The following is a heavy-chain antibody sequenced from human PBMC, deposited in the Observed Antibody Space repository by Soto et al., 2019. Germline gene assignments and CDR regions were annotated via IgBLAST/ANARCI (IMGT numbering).Heavy chain of an antibody. V-gene: IGHV1-2*04. CDR3: ARGMTTVTSDAFDI. Sequence: ASVKVSCKASGYTFTGYYMHWVRQAPGQGLEWMGWINPNSGGTNYAQKFQGWVTMTRDTSISTAYMELSRLRSDDTAVYYCARGMTTVTSDAFDIWGQGTMVTVS. CDR2: INPNSGGT. CDR1: GYTFTGYY. J-gene: IGHJ3*02. D-gene: IGHD4-4*01.